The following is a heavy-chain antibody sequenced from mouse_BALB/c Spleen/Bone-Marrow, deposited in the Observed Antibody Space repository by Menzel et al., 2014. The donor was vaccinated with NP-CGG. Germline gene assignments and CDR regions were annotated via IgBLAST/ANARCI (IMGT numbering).Heavy chain of an antibody. D-gene: IGHD3-1*01. V-gene: IGHV14-3*02. Sequence: VQLQQSGAELVKPGASVKLSCTASGFNIKDTYMHWVKQRPEQGLEWIGRIDPANGNTKYDPKFQGKATITADTSSNTAYLQLCSLTSEDTAVYYCARWGLGLRRMDYWGQGTSVTVSS. CDR2: IDPANGNT. CDR1: GFNIKDTY. J-gene: IGHJ4*01. CDR3: ARWGLGLRRMDY.